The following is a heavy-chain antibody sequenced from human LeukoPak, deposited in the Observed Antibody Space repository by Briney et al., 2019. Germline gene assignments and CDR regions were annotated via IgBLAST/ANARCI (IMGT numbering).Heavy chain of an antibody. CDR1: GFTLATYS. CDR2: ISSSSAYI. V-gene: IGHV3-21*01. D-gene: IGHD3-9*01. CDR3: ARAPETGWRGAPGAFDI. Sequence: PGGSLRPSCAASGFTLATYSMNWVRQAPGKGLEWVSSISSSSAYIYYADSVKGRFTISRDNAKNSLYLQMNSLRAEDTAVYYCARAPETGWRGAPGAFDIWGQGTMVTVSS. J-gene: IGHJ3*02.